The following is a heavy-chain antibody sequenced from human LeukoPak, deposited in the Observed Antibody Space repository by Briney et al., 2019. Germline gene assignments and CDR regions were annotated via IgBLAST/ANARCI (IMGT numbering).Heavy chain of an antibody. Sequence: GGSLRLSCAASGFTFSDYYMSWIRQAPGKGLEWVSYISSSGSTIYYADPVKGRFTNSRDNAKNSLYLQMNSLRAEDTAVYYCASYSSSWYRYFDYWGQGTLVTVSS. CDR2: ISSSGSTI. J-gene: IGHJ4*02. V-gene: IGHV3-11*01. CDR3: ASYSSSWYRYFDY. D-gene: IGHD6-13*01. CDR1: GFTFSDYY.